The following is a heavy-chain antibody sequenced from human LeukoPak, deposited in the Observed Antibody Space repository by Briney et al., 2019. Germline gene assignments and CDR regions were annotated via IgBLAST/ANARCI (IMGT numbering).Heavy chain of an antibody. J-gene: IGHJ4*02. CDR3: ASVAATVPLDS. CDR1: GFTFDNYA. Sequence: GGSLRLSCAASGFTFDNYAMSWVRQVPGKGLEWVANVKRDGSEKYYVDSVKGRFTISRDNAKNSLYLQMNSLRAEDTAVYYCASVAATVPLDSWGQGTLVTVSS. V-gene: IGHV3-7*03. D-gene: IGHD6-13*01. CDR2: VKRDGSEK.